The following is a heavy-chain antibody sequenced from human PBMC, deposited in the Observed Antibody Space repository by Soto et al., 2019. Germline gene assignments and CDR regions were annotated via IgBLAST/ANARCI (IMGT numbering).Heavy chain of an antibody. V-gene: IGHV5-51*01. CDR3: ARPPSPPYGFTYGDX. Sequence: GEALNISWKGSGYSFTSYWIGWVRQMPGKGLEWMGIIYTGDSDTGYRPSFQGQVTISADQSRTTAYLQWSSLKASDSAIYYCARPPSPPYGFTYGDXWGQGTRVTV. J-gene: IGHJ4*02. CDR1: GYSFTSYW. CDR2: IYTGDSDT. D-gene: IGHD4-17*01.